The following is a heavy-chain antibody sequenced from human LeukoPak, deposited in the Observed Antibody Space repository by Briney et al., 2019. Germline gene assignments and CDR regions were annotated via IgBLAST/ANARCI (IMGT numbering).Heavy chain of an antibody. J-gene: IGHJ4*02. CDR1: GGTFSSYA. CDR2: IIPILGIA. CDR3: AEHYHDSSGYYSDY. D-gene: IGHD3-22*01. Sequence: ASVKVSCKASGGTFSSYAISWVRQAPGQGLEWMGRIIPILGIANYAQKFQGRVTITADKSTSTAYMELSSLRSEDTAVYYCAEHYHDSSGYYSDYWGQGTLVTVSS. V-gene: IGHV1-69*04.